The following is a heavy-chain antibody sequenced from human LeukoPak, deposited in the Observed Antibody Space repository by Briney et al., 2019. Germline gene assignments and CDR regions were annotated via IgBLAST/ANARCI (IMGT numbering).Heavy chain of an antibody. V-gene: IGHV3-66*01. CDR1: GVIVRSNY. Sequence: GGSLRLSCVGSGVIVRSNYMTWVGQAPGKGLEWVSILYHRGSTYYADSVKGRFSISRDTSKNTLYLQMNSLRVEDTAVYYCATRRFGELTYWGQGTLVTVSS. CDR3: ATRRFGELTY. D-gene: IGHD3-10*01. J-gene: IGHJ4*02. CDR2: LYHRGST.